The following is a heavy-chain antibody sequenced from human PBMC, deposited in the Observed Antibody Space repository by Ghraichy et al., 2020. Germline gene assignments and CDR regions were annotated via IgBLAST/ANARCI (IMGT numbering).Heavy chain of an antibody. CDR3: ASDPEHRDGDSLLGAGVF. D-gene: IGHD4-17*01. CDR1: GASISGYY. CDR2: IYHTGAT. V-gene: IGHV4-59*01. Sequence: SQTLSLTCTVSGASISGYYWSWTRQTPEKGLEWIGYIYHTGATKYNPSLRGRVTISQDTSKNQFSLRLKSVTAADTAVYYCASDPEHRDGDSLLGAGVFCGQGIRVTVAS. J-gene: IGHJ4*02.